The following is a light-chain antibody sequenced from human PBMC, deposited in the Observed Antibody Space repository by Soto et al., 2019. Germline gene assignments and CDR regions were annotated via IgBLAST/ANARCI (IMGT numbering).Light chain of an antibody. CDR3: QQYYNWPRT. V-gene: IGKV3-15*01. CDR1: QSVRSN. J-gene: IGKJ1*01. CDR2: GAS. Sequence: EIVMTQSPATLSVSPGEGVTLSCRAGQSVRSNLAWYQQKPGQAPRLLIYGASTRATGIPAMFSGSGSGTEFTLSISSLQSEDFAVYYCQQYYNWPRTFGQGTKVEI.